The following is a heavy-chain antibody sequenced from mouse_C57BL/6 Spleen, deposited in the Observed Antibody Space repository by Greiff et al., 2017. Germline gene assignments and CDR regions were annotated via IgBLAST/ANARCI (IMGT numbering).Heavy chain of an antibody. CDR3: ANFYYDYDAFAY. J-gene: IGHJ3*01. Sequence: EVQVVESGPGLVKPSQSLSLTCSVTGYSITSGYYWNWIRQFPGNKLEWVGYISYDGSNNYNPSLKNRISITRDTSKNQFFLKLNSVTTEDTATYYCANFYYDYDAFAYWGQGTLVTVSA. D-gene: IGHD2-4*01. CDR2: ISYDGSN. CDR1: GYSITSGYY. V-gene: IGHV3-6*01.